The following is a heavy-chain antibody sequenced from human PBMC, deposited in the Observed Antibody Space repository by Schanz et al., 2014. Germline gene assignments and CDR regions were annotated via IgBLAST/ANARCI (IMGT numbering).Heavy chain of an antibody. CDR1: GGSISSYY. Sequence: QVQLQESGPGLVKPSETLSLTCSVSGGSISSYYWSWIRQPAGKGLEWIGRFYSSGSTNYNPSLQSRVTMSKAPPKNQSPLKLISVSAADTAVYYCAREKVDIVVIPGARRNYYYSGMDVWGQGTTVTVSS. D-gene: IGHD2-2*01. CDR3: AREKVDIVVIPGARRNYYYSGMDV. CDR2: FYSSGST. V-gene: IGHV4-4*07. J-gene: IGHJ6*02.